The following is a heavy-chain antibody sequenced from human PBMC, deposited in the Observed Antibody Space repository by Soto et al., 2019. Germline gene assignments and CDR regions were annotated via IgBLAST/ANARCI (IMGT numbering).Heavy chain of an antibody. D-gene: IGHD2-15*01. V-gene: IGHV3-21*01. CDR3: SRAWEYCSGGSCYRGAFDI. CDR1: GFTFSSYS. J-gene: IGHJ3*02. Sequence: GGSLRLSCAASGFTFSSYSMNWVRQAPGKGLEWVSSISSSSSSYIYYEDSVKGRLTISRDNAKNSLYLQMNSLRAEDTAVYYCSRAWEYCSGGSCYRGAFDIWGQGTMVTVSS. CDR2: ISSSSSSYI.